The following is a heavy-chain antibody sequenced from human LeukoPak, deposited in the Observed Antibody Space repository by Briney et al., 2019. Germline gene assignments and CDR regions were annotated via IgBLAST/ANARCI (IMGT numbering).Heavy chain of an antibody. J-gene: IGHJ3*02. CDR1: GGSFSGYY. Sequence: PSETLSLTCAVYGGSFSGYYWSWIRQPPGKGLEWIGEINHSGSTNYNPSLKSRVTISVDTSKNQFSLKLSSVTAADTAVYYCARGPSITMVRGVIPDAFDIWGQGTMVTVSS. V-gene: IGHV4-34*01. CDR2: INHSGST. CDR3: ARGPSITMVRGVIPDAFDI. D-gene: IGHD3-10*01.